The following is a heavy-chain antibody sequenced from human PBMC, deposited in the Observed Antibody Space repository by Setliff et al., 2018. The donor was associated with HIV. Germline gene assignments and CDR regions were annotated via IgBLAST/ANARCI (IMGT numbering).Heavy chain of an antibody. CDR3: ARHVILLEWLSYFYMDV. CDR1: GYSISSGYY. J-gene: IGHJ6*03. D-gene: IGHD6-19*01. Sequence: SETLSLTCAVSGYSISSGYYWGWIRQPPGKGLEWIGSISYSGNIYYNASLKSRVTISLDTSKRQLSLRLTFVTAADTAVYYCARHVILLEWLSYFYMDVWGKGATVTVSS. V-gene: IGHV4-38-2*01. CDR2: ISYSGNI.